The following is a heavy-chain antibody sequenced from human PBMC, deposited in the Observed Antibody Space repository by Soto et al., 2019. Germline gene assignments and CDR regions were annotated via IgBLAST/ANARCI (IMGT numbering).Heavy chain of an antibody. Sequence: GGSLRLSCAASGFTFSSYGMHWVRQAPGKGLEWVAVIWYDGSNKYYADSVKGRFTISRDNSKNSLDLEMISLRADDTAVYYCVRENAYGFDLWGHGTLVTVSS. V-gene: IGHV3-33*01. CDR2: IWYDGSNK. CDR1: GFTFSSYG. D-gene: IGHD4-17*01. J-gene: IGHJ3*01. CDR3: VRENAYGFDL.